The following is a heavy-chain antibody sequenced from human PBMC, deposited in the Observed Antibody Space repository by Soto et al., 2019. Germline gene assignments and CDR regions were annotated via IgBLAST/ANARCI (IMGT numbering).Heavy chain of an antibody. V-gene: IGHV3-23*01. Sequence: GGSLRLSCAASGFTFSSYAMSWVRQAPGKGLEWVSAISGSGGSTYYADSVKGRFTISRDNSKNTLYLQMNSLRAEDTAVYYCPKHPEHVYGYGYGTNWCDAWGQGILVSVSS. CDR1: GFTFSSYA. J-gene: IGHJ5*02. D-gene: IGHD5-18*01. CDR2: ISGSGGST. CDR3: PKHPEHVYGYGYGTNWCDA.